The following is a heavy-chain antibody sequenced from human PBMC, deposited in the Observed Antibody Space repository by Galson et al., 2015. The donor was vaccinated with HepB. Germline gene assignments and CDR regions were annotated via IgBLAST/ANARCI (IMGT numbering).Heavy chain of an antibody. D-gene: IGHD3-9*01. Sequence: SVKVSCKASGYTFTSYGISWVRQAPGQGLEWMGWISAYNGNTNYAQKLQGRATMTTDTSTSTAYMELRSLRSDDTAVYYCARTYYDILTGYYILVPSGSSGYFDYWGQGTLVTVSS. CDR3: ARTYYDILTGYYILVPSGSSGYFDY. V-gene: IGHV1-18*01. J-gene: IGHJ4*02. CDR1: GYTFTSYG. CDR2: ISAYNGNT.